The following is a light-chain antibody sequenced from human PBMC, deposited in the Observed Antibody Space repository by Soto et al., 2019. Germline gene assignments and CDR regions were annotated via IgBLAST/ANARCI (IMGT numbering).Light chain of an antibody. V-gene: IGLV2-23*02. J-gene: IGLJ1*01. CDR1: SSDVGRYNL. Sequence: QSALTQPASVSGSPGQSITISCTGTSSDVGRYNLVSWYQQHPGKAPKLMIYEVTKRPSGVSNRFSGSKSGMTASLTIAGLQAEDEGDYYCCSYAGIYVFGTGTKLTVL. CDR3: CSYAGIYV. CDR2: EVT.